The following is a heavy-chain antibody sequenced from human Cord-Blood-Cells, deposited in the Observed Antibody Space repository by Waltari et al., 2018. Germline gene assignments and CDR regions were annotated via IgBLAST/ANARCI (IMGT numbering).Heavy chain of an antibody. Sequence: QVQLVQSGAEVKKPGSSVKVSCKASGGTFSSYAISWVRQAPGQGLEWMGGIIPIFSTANYAQKFQGRVTITADESTSTAYMELSSLRSEDTAVYYCAAEASDIVVVPAPLDYWGQGTLVTVSS. J-gene: IGHJ4*02. CDR3: AAEASDIVVVPAPLDY. V-gene: IGHV1-69*01. CDR1: GGTFSSYA. CDR2: IIPIFSTA. D-gene: IGHD2-2*01.